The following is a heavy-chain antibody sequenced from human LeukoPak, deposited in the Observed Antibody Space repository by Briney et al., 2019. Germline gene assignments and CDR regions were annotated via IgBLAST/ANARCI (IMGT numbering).Heavy chain of an antibody. CDR1: GFTFGSYW. D-gene: IGHD2-15*01. J-gene: IGHJ4*02. Sequence: GGSLRLSCVASGFTFGSYWMSWVRQAPGKGLEWVANVKQDGSEKYYVDSVKGRFTISRHTAKNSLYLQMNGLRAEDTAVYYCARDRGFCRGGKCYPNYFDYWGQGTLVTVSS. CDR2: VKQDGSEK. CDR3: ARDRGFCRGGKCYPNYFDY. V-gene: IGHV3-7*01.